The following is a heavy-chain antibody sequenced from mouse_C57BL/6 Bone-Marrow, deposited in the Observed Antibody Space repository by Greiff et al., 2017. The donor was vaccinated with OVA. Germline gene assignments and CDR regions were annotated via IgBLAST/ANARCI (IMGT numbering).Heavy chain of an antibody. CDR3: TAPDGYYGAMDY. J-gene: IGHJ4*01. Sequence: EVMLVESGGGLVQPGGSMKLSCVASGFTFSNYWMNWVRQSPEKGLEWVAQIRLKSDNYATHYAESVKGRFTISRDDSKISVYLQMNNLRAEDTGIYYGTAPDGYYGAMDYWGQGTSVTVAS. CDR1: GFTFSNYW. V-gene: IGHV6-3*01. CDR2: IRLKSDNYAT. D-gene: IGHD2-3*01.